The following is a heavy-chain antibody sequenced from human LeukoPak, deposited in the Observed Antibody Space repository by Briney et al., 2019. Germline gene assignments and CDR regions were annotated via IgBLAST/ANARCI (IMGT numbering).Heavy chain of an antibody. Sequence: PSETLSLTCAVSGGSISSGGYSWSWIRQPPGKGLEWIGYIYHSGSTYYNPSLKSRVTISVDRSKNRFSLKLSSVTAADTAVYYCARGSTTVTTTRERKYNWFDPWGQGTLVTVSS. J-gene: IGHJ5*02. CDR1: GGSISSGGYS. V-gene: IGHV4-30-2*01. D-gene: IGHD4-17*01. CDR2: IYHSGST. CDR3: ARGSTTVTTTRERKYNWFDP.